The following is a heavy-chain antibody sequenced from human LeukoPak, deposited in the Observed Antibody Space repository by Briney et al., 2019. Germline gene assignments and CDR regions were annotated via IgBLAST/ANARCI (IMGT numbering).Heavy chain of an antibody. D-gene: IGHD6-13*01. CDR3: ARDRAASWYGGEDY. V-gene: IGHV1-2*02. Sequence: ASVKVSCKASRYTFTAYYIQWGSQAPRHRLECMGWINPNSGDTDYSQKFPVRGTMTRSPSISPTYLGMSRLASDDTAIYYCARDRAASWYGGEDYWGQGTRVTVSS. CDR1: RYTFTAYY. CDR2: INPNSGDT. J-gene: IGHJ4*02.